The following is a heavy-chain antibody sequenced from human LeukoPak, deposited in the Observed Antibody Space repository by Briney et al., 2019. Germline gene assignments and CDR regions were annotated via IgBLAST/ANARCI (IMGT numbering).Heavy chain of an antibody. D-gene: IGHD4-23*01. V-gene: IGHV3-7*01. CDR1: GFAFNADW. CDR2: INRNGSEK. CDR3: ARDLGGGPPGY. J-gene: IGHJ4*02. Sequence: GGCLRLSCAASGFAFNADWMSWVRQAPGKGLEWVANINRNGSEKYYVDSVKGQFTISRDNAKNSLYLQMNALTVEDTAVYYCARDLGGGPPGYWGQGTLVSVSS.